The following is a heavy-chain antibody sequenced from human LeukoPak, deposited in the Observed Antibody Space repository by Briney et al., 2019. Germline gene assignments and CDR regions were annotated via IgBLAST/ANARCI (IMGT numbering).Heavy chain of an antibody. V-gene: IGHV3-30*18. CDR3: AKDLWVGATNYYYYGMDV. CDR1: GFTFSSYG. CDR2: ISYDGSNK. Sequence: PGGSLRLSCAASGFTFSSYGMHWVRQAPGKGLEWVAVISYDGSNKYYADSVKGRFTIPRDNSKNTLYPQMNSLRAEDTAVYYCAKDLWVGATNYYYYGMDVWGQGTTVTVSS. D-gene: IGHD1-26*01. J-gene: IGHJ6*02.